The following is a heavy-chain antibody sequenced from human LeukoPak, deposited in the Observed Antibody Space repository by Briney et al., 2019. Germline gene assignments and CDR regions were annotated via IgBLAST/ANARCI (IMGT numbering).Heavy chain of an antibody. Sequence: KPSETLSLTCAVSGGSISSGGYSWSWIRQPPGKGLEWIGYIYHSGSTYYNPSLKSRVTISVDRSKNQFSLKLSSVTAADTAVYYCASSSRDGYDYWGQGTLVTVSS. J-gene: IGHJ4*02. CDR2: IYHSGST. V-gene: IGHV4-30-2*01. CDR1: GGSISSGGYS. CDR3: ASSSRDGYDY. D-gene: IGHD5-24*01.